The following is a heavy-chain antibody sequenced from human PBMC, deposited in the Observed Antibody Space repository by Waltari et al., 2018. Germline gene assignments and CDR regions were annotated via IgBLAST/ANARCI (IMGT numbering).Heavy chain of an antibody. CDR1: GGSFSGYY. V-gene: IGHV4-34*01. Sequence: QVQLQQWGAGLLKPSETLSLTCAVYGGSFSGYYWSWIRQPPGKGLEWIGEINHSGSTNSNPSLKSRVTISVDTSKNQFSLKLSSVTAADTAVYYCARHCSSDGDHDGLDYWGQGTLVTVSS. D-gene: IGHD2-21*02. CDR3: ARHCSSDGDHDGLDY. CDR2: INHSGST. J-gene: IGHJ4*02.